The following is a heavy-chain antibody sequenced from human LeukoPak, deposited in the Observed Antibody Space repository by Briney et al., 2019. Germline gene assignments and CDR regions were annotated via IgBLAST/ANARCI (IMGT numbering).Heavy chain of an antibody. V-gene: IGHV3-21*01. CDR3: AVIGYYDILTGYYDFDY. Sequence: GGSLRLSCAASGFTFSSYSMNWVRQAPGKGLEWVSSISSSSYIYYADSVKGRFTISRDNAKNSLYLRMNSLRAEDTAVYYCAVIGYYDILTGYYDFDYWGQGTLVTVSS. J-gene: IGHJ4*02. CDR1: GFTFSSYS. D-gene: IGHD3-9*01. CDR2: ISSSSYI.